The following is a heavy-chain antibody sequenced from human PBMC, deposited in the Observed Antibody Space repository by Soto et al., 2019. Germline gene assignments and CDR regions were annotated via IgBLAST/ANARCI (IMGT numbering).Heavy chain of an antibody. CDR1: GFTFSSYA. D-gene: IGHD6-6*01. CDR2: ISGSGDST. J-gene: IGHJ3*02. V-gene: IGHV3-23*01. CDR3: ARRIGSSSSFSFDI. Sequence: PGGSLRLSCAASGFTFSSYATSWVRQAPGKGLEWVSHISGSGDSTYYADSVKGRFTISRDNSRNTLYLQMNSLRAEDTAVYYCARRIGSSSSFSFDIWGQGTMVTVSS.